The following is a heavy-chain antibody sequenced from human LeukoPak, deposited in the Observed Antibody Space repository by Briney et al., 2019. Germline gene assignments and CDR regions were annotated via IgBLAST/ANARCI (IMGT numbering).Heavy chain of an antibody. V-gene: IGHV3-48*03. CDR1: GFTFSSYE. D-gene: IGHD3-10*01. CDR2: ISSSGSRI. CDR3: ARVRGGNEGSASFFDY. J-gene: IGHJ4*02. Sequence: PGGSLRLSCAASGFTFSSYEMNWVRQAPGKGLEWFSYISSSGSRIYYADSVKGRFTISRDNAKNSLYLQMNSLRAEDTAVYYCARVRGGNEGSASFFDYWGQGTLVTVSS.